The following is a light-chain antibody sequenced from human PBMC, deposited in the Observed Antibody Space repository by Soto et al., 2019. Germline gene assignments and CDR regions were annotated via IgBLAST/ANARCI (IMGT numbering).Light chain of an antibody. CDR1: QTISRW. CDR3: QEYNNYWT. V-gene: IGKV1-5*01. J-gene: IGKJ1*01. CDR2: HAS. Sequence: DIQMTQSPSTLSAFLGDTVTITCRASQTISRWLAWYQHKPGKSPRLLIYHASTLESGVPSRFSASGSGTEFTLTISSLHPEDFATYYCQEYNNYWTFGQGTKVDIK.